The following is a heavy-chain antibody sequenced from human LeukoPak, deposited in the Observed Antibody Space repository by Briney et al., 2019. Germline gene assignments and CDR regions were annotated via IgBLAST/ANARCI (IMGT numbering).Heavy chain of an antibody. V-gene: IGHV1-69*01. Sequence: ASVKVSFKASGGTFSSYAISWVRQAPGQGLEWMGGIIPIFGTANYVQKFQGRVTITADESTSTAYMELSSLRSEDTAVYYCARDRQPWGRDGYKTGVDYWGQGTLVTVSS. J-gene: IGHJ4*02. CDR2: IIPIFGTA. D-gene: IGHD5-24*01. CDR3: ARDRQPWGRDGYKTGVDY. CDR1: GGTFSSYA.